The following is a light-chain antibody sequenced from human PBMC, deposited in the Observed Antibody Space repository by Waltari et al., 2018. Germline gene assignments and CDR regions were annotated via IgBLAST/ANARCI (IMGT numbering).Light chain of an antibody. J-gene: IGKJ4*01. CDR2: AAS. CDR3: LQDYGYPLT. V-gene: IGKV1-39*01. CDR1: QRISNF. Sequence: DIQMTQSPSSLSASVGDRVTITCRASQRISNFLNWYQQKPGKAPKLLIYAASSLQSGVPSRFSASGSGTDFTLTISSLQHEDFATYYCLQDYGYPLTFGGGTKVEVK.